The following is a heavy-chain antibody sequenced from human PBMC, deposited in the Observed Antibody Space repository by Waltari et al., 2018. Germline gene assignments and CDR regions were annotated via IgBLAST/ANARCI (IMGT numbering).Heavy chain of an antibody. V-gene: IGHV3-7*01. CDR2: IKQDGSEK. Sequence: EVQLVESGGGLVQPGGSLRLSCAASGFTFSSYWMSWVRQAPGKGLDWVANIKQDGSEKYYVDSVKGRCTISRDNAKNSLYLQMNSLRAEDTAVYYCARGSEDIVPWYFDYWGQGTLVTVSS. CDR1: GFTFSSYW. D-gene: IGHD2-15*01. J-gene: IGHJ4*02. CDR3: ARGSEDIVPWYFDY.